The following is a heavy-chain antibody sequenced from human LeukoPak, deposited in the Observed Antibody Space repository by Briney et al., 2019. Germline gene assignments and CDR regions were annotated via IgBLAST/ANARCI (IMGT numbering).Heavy chain of an antibody. CDR2: ISGSGGST. J-gene: IGHJ5*02. CDR1: GFIFSSYA. D-gene: IGHD6-19*01. Sequence: PGGSLRLSCAASGFIFSSYAMNWVRQAPGKGLEWVSGISGSGGSTYYADSVKGRFTISRDNSKNTLYLQMNSLRAEDTAVYYCARAAAETGAFRDNWFDPWGQGTLVTVSS. CDR3: ARAAAETGAFRDNWFDP. V-gene: IGHV3-23*01.